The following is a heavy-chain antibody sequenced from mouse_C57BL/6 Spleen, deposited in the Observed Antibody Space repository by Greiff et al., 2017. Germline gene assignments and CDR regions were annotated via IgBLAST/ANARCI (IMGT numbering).Heavy chain of an antibody. CDR1: GFTFSDYY. V-gene: IGHV5-16*01. Sequence: DVKLVESEGGLVQPGSSMKLSCTASGFTFSDYYMAWVRQVPEKGLEWVANINYDGSSTYYLDSLKSRFIISRDNAKNILYLQMSSLKSEDTATYYCARDHGYDYDSYAMDYWGQGTSVTVSS. CDR2: INYDGSST. J-gene: IGHJ4*01. D-gene: IGHD2-4*01. CDR3: ARDHGYDYDSYAMDY.